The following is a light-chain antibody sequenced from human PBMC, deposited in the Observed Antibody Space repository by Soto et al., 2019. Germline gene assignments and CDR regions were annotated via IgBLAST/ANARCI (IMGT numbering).Light chain of an antibody. J-gene: IGKJ1*01. Sequence: EILMTQSPATLSVSPGERATLSCRASQSVSSNLAWYQQKPGQAPRLLIYGASTRATGTPARFSGSGSGTEFTLTISSLQSEDFAVYYCQQYNNWPPWTFGQGTKVDIK. CDR2: GAS. CDR1: QSVSSN. V-gene: IGKV3-15*01. CDR3: QQYNNWPPWT.